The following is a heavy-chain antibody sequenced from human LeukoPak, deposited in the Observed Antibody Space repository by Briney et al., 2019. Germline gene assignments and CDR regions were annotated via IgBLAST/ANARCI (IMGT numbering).Heavy chain of an antibody. Sequence: SETLSLTCTVSGGSISSSSYYWGWIRQPPGKGLEWIGSIYYSGSTFYNPSLKSRVTMSVDTSKNQFSLGLSSVTAADTAVYYCARPLLWFGEGIEYWGQGTLATVSS. CDR2: IYYSGST. V-gene: IGHV4-39*01. CDR1: GGSISSSSYY. J-gene: IGHJ4*02. CDR3: ARPLLWFGEGIEY. D-gene: IGHD3-10*01.